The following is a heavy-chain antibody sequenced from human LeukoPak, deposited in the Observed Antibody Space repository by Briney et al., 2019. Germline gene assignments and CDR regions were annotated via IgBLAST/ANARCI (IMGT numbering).Heavy chain of an antibody. J-gene: IGHJ6*03. CDR3: ARVGSSSYYYMDV. Sequence: SETLSLTCAVYGGSFSGYYWSWIRQPPGKGLEWIGEINHSGSTNYNPSLKSRVTISVDTSKNQSSLKLSSVTAADTAVYYCARVGSSSYYYMDVWGKGTTVTVSS. V-gene: IGHV4-34*01. CDR1: GGSFSGYY. D-gene: IGHD6-13*01. CDR2: INHSGST.